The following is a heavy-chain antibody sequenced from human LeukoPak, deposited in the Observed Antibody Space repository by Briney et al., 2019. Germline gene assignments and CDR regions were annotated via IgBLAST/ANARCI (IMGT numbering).Heavy chain of an antibody. V-gene: IGHV5-10-1*01. CDR1: GCSFTSNR. CDR3: ARQPIASADY. D-gene: IGHD6-13*01. Sequence: GESLKISCKGSGCSFTSNRFIWVLQMPGKGLEWMGRIDPSDSYTNYSPSFQGHVTISADKSISTAYLQWSSLKASDTAMYYCARQPIASADYWGQGTLVTVSS. J-gene: IGHJ4*02. CDR2: IDPSDSYT.